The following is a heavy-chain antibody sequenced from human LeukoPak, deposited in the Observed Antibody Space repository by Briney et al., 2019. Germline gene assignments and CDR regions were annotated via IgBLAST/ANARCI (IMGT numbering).Heavy chain of an antibody. Sequence: KPGGSLRLSCAASGFTFSDYYMSWIRQAPGKGLEWVSYISSSGSTIYYADSVKGRFTISRDNAKNSLYLQMNSLRAEDTAVYYCARDAASYYYDSSGWIGYWGQGTLVTVSS. J-gene: IGHJ4*02. CDR2: ISSSGSTI. D-gene: IGHD3-22*01. CDR1: GFTFSDYY. CDR3: ARDAASYYYDSSGWIGY. V-gene: IGHV3-11*04.